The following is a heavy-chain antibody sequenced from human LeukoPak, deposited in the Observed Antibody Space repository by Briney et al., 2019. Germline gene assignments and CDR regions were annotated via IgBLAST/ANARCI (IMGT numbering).Heavy chain of an antibody. CDR2: INTNTGNP. CDR1: GYTFTSYA. J-gene: IGHJ6*03. V-gene: IGHV7-4-1*02. CDR3: ARYAEGYSYGQRYYYMDV. D-gene: IGHD5-18*01. Sequence: ASVRVSCKASGYTFTSYAMNWVRQAPGQGLEWMGWINTNTGNPTYAQGFTGRFVFPLDTSVSTAYLQISSLKAEDTAVYYCARYAEGYSYGQRYYYMDVWGKGTTVTVSS.